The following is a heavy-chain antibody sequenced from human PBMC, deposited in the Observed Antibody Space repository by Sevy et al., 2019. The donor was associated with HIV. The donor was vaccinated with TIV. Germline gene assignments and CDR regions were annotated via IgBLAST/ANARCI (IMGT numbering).Heavy chain of an antibody. CDR2: INAGNGNT. CDR1: GYTFTSYA. J-gene: IGHJ6*02. V-gene: IGHV1-3*01. CDR3: AREESYYYGSGSPLHGLDV. D-gene: IGHD3-10*01. Sequence: ASVKVSCKASGYTFTSYAMHWVRQAPGQRLEWMGWINAGNGNTKYSLKFQGRVTITRDTSASTAYMELSSLRSEDTAVYYSAREESYYYGSGSPLHGLDVWGQGTTVTVSS.